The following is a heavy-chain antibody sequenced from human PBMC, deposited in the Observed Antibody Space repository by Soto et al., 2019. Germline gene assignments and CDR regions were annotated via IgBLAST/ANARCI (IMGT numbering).Heavy chain of an antibody. J-gene: IGHJ4*02. V-gene: IGHV3-30*18. CDR2: ISYHGSDK. CDR3: AKDHLTTTVTTVGY. CDR1: GFTFSNYG. D-gene: IGHD4-17*01. Sequence: ESVGGVVQPGRSLRLSCAASGFTFSNYGMHWVRQAPGKGLEWVAVISYHGSDKYYADSVKGRFTISRDNSKNTLYLQMDSLRAEDTAVYYCAKDHLTTTVTTVGYWGQGTWSPSPQ.